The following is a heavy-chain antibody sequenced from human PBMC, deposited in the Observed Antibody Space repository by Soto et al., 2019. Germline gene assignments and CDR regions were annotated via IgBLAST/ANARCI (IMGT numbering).Heavy chain of an antibody. CDR2: ISSSSSYI. CDR1: GFTFSSYS. D-gene: IGHD2-21*02. J-gene: IGHJ4*02. CDR3: ARDRRAYCGGDCYSVLGY. Sequence: EVQLVESGGGLVKPGGSLRLSCAASGFTFSSYSMNWVRQAPGKWLEWVSSISSSSSYIYYADSVKGRFTISRDNAKNSLYLQMNSLRAEDTAVYYCARDRRAYCGGDCYSVLGYWGQGTLVTVSS. V-gene: IGHV3-21*01.